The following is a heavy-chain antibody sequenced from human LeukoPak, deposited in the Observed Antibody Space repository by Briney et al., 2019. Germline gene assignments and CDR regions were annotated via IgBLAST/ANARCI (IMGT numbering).Heavy chain of an antibody. CDR2: INPSGGST. D-gene: IGHD3-22*01. J-gene: IGHJ5*02. CDR1: GYTFTSYY. V-gene: IGHV1-46*01. Sequence: ASVKVSCKASGYTFTSYYMHWVRQAPGQGLEWMGIINPSGGSTSYAQKFQGRVTMTRDMSTSTVYMELSSLRSEDTAVYYCARGGFSYRQYYYDSSGSAFDPWGQGTLVTVSS. CDR3: ARGGFSYRQYYYDSSGSAFDP.